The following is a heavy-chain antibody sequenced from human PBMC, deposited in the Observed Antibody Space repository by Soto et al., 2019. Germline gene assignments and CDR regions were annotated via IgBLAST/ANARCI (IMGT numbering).Heavy chain of an antibody. Sequence: QVQLVQSGAEVKKPGASVKVSCKASGYTFTSYYMHWVRQAPGQGLEWMGIINPSGGSTSYAQKFQGRVTMTRDTSTSTVYMELSSLRSEDTAVYYCARDIMVYDSAYYYYYGMDVWGQGTTVTVS. CDR3: ARDIMVYDSAYYYYYGMDV. CDR1: GYTFTSYY. J-gene: IGHJ6*02. CDR2: INPSGGST. V-gene: IGHV1-46*01. D-gene: IGHD2-8*01.